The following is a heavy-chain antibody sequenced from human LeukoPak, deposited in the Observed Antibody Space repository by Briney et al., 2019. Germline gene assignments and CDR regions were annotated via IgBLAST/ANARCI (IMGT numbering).Heavy chain of an antibody. D-gene: IGHD1-26*01. V-gene: IGHV3-11*01. Sequence: GGSLRLSCAASGFTFSDYYMSWIRQAPGKGLEWVSYINGSGGTIYYADSVKGRFTISRDNAKNSLYLQMNSLRAEDTAVYYCARYEILREEGPTKYYYFGMDVWGQGTTVTVSS. CDR1: GFTFSDYY. CDR3: ARYEILREEGPTKYYYFGMDV. CDR2: INGSGGTI. J-gene: IGHJ6*02.